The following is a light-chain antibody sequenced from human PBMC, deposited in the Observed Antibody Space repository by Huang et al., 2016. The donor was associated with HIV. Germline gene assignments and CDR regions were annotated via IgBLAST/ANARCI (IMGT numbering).Light chain of an antibody. J-gene: IGKJ4*01. CDR3: QQSRSLPRT. Sequence: DIQLTQSPFLLSASVGDGITITCRASENIVYSLSWFRQRPGRAPEALIYAASRLHAGVPSKFSATGSGTNFTLSIDGLGPEDFATYYCQQSRSLPRTYGGGTKVDI. CDR2: AAS. V-gene: IGKV1-39*01. CDR1: ENIVYS.